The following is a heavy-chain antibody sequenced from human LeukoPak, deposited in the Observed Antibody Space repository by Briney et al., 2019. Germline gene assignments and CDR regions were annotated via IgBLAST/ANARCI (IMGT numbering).Heavy chain of an antibody. CDR2: IHYSGST. Sequence: SETLFLTCTVSGGSISSYYWSWIRQPPGKGLEWIGYIHYSGSTNYNPSLKSRVTISVDTSKNQLSLKLSSVTAADTAVYYCARFGIGYGSGGYERYYYMDVWGKGTTVTISS. CDR3: ARFGIGYGSGGYERYYYMDV. J-gene: IGHJ6*03. D-gene: IGHD3-10*01. CDR1: GGSISSYY. V-gene: IGHV4-59*01.